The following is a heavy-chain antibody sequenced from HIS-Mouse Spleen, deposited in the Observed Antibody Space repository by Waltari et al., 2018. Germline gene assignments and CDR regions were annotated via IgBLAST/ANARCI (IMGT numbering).Heavy chain of an antibody. D-gene: IGHD3-3*01. Sequence: QVQLQESGPGLVKPSQTLSLTCTVSGGSISSGGYYWSWIRQHPGKGLEWIGYIYYSGGTYYNPSLKSRVTISVDTSKNQFSLKLSSVTAADTAVYYCARSPYYDFWRGYSDNWFDPWGQGTLVTVSS. V-gene: IGHV4-31*03. CDR1: GGSISSGGYY. CDR2: IYYSGGT. J-gene: IGHJ5*02. CDR3: ARSPYYDFWRGYSDNWFDP.